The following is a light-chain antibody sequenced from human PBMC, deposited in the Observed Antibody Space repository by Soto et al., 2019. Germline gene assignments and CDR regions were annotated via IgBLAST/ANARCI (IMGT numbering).Light chain of an antibody. Sequence: EIVLTQSPATLSLSPGERATLSCRASQSVFDFLDWLQQKPGQAPRLLIYDASKRAAGIPDRFSGSGSETHFTLTISSLELEDFAVYYCQQRSSWPLTFGTGTKVEI. J-gene: IGKJ4*01. V-gene: IGKV3-11*01. CDR1: QSVFDF. CDR2: DAS. CDR3: QQRSSWPLT.